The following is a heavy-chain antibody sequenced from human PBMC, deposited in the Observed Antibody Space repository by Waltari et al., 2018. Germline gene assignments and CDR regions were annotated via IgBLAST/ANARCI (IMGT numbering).Heavy chain of an antibody. CDR3: AKGDEITLGQSDY. Sequence: EVQLLESGGGLVQPGGSLRLSCAASGFTFSSYSLSCVPQAPGKGLEWVSAISGSGGSTYYADSVKGRFTISRDNSKNTLYLQMNSLRAEDTAVYYCAKGDEITLGQSDYWGQGTLVTVSS. V-gene: IGHV3-23*01. J-gene: IGHJ4*02. CDR2: ISGSGGST. D-gene: IGHD1-20*01. CDR1: GFTFSSYS.